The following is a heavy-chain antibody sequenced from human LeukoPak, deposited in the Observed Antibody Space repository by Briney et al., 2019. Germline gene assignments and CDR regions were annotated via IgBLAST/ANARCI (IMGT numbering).Heavy chain of an antibody. CDR2: ISSSSSYI. J-gene: IGHJ4*02. V-gene: IGHV3-21*01. CDR3: ARGSRYSSGWYDY. D-gene: IGHD6-19*01. Sequence: GGSLRLSCAASGFTFSSYSMNWVRQAPGKGLEWVSSISSSSSYIYYADSVKGRFTISRDNAKNSLYLQMNSLRAEDTAVHYCARGSRYSSGWYDYWGQGTLVTVSS. CDR1: GFTFSSYS.